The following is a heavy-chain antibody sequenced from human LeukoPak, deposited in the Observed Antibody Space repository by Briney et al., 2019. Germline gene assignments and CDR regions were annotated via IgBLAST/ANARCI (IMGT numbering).Heavy chain of an antibody. Sequence: GGSLRLSCTASGFTFGDYAMSWVRQAPGKGLEWVGFIRSKAYGGTTDYAAPVKGRFTISRDDSKNTLYLQMNSLKTEDTAVYYCTTAVDTAMVIWGQGTLVTVSS. CDR2: IRSKAYGGTT. D-gene: IGHD5-18*01. CDR3: TTAVDTAMVI. J-gene: IGHJ4*02. CDR1: GFTFGDYA. V-gene: IGHV3-49*04.